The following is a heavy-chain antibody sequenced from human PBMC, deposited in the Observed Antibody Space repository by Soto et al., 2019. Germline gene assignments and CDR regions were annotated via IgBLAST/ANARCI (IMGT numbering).Heavy chain of an antibody. CDR2: IIPIFGTA. CDR1: GGTFSSYA. Sequence: QVQLVQSGAEVKKPGSSVKVSCKASGGTFSSYAISWVRQAPGQGLEWMGGIIPIFGTANYAQKFQGRVTITADESTSTAYMELSSLRSEDTAVYYCATRTTPYSGYDFGAYWFDPWGQGTLVTVSS. J-gene: IGHJ5*02. D-gene: IGHD5-12*01. V-gene: IGHV1-69*01. CDR3: ATRTTPYSGYDFGAYWFDP.